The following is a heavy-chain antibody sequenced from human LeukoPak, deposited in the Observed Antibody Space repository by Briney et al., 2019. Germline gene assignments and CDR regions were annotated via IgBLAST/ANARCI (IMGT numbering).Heavy chain of an antibody. CDR1: GFTFSSYA. J-gene: IGHJ4*02. CDR3: ARGARITMVRGVIISPFDY. CDR2: ISYDGSSK. D-gene: IGHD3-10*01. V-gene: IGHV3-30-3*01. Sequence: GGSLRLSCEASGFTFSSYAMHWVRQAPGKGLEWVAVISYDGSSKYYADSVKGRFTISRDNSKNTLYLQMNSLRAEDTAVYYCARGARITMVRGVIISPFDYWGQGTLVTVSS.